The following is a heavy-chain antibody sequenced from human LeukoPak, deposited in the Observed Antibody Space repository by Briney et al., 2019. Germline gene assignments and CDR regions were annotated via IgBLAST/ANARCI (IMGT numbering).Heavy chain of an antibody. CDR3: ARGVPAAFYYYYMDV. J-gene: IGHJ6*03. CDR1: GYTCTSYG. D-gene: IGHD2-2*01. V-gene: IGHV1-18*01. CDR2: ISAYNGNT. Sequence: ASVKVSCKASGYTCTSYGISWVRQAPGQGLEWMGWISAYNGNTNYAQELQGRVTMTTDTSTSTAYMELRSLRSDDTAVYYCARGVPAAFYYYYMDVWGKGTTVTVSS.